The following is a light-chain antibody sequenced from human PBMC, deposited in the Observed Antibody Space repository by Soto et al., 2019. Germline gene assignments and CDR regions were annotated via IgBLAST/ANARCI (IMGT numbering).Light chain of an antibody. CDR2: EVK. Sequence: QSALTQPASVSGSPGQSITISCTGTSSDVGAYNYVSWYQQYPGKAPKLMIYEVKNRPSGVSNRSSGSRSGSTASLTISGLQAEDEADYYCSSYTTNSTGGYVFGTGTKLTVL. J-gene: IGLJ1*01. CDR1: SSDVGAYNY. CDR3: SSYTTNSTGGYV. V-gene: IGLV2-14*01.